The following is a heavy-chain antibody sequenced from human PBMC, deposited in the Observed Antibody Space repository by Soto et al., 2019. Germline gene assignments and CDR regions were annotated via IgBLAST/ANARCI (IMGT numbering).Heavy chain of an antibody. V-gene: IGHV4-39*01. CDR3: ARHALTPVFGVGWVDY. Sequence: SETLSLTCTVSGGSISSSSYYWGWIRQPPGKGLEWIGSIYYSGSTYYNPSLKSRVTISVDTSKKQFSLNLSSVTAADTAVYYCARHALTPVFGVGWVDYWGQGTLVTVSS. J-gene: IGHJ4*02. CDR1: GGSISSSSYY. D-gene: IGHD3-3*01. CDR2: IYYSGST.